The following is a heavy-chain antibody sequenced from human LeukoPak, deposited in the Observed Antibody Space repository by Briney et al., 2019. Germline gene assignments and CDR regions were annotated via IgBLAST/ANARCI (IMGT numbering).Heavy chain of an antibody. CDR3: ARLGGAHDAFDI. D-gene: IGHD1-26*01. Sequence: PSETLSLTCTVSGGSISSYYWSWIRQPPGKGLEWIGYIYTSGSTNYNPSLKSRVTISVDTSKNQFSLKLSSVTAADTAVYYCARLGGAHDAFDIWGQGTMVTVSS. CDR2: IYTSGST. CDR1: GGSISSYY. J-gene: IGHJ3*02. V-gene: IGHV4-4*09.